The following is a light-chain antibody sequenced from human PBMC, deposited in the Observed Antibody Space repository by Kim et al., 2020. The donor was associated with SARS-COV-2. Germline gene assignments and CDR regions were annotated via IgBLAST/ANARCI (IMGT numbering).Light chain of an antibody. V-gene: IGLV3-21*03. Sequence: SYVLTQSPSVSVAPGKTARITCGGNNLERRSVHWYQQKPGQAPVLILFDDSDRSSGIPERFSGSNSGNTATLTISRVEAGDEADYYCQVWDSITDPVIFGGGTQLTVL. CDR1: NLERRS. J-gene: IGLJ2*01. CDR2: DDS. CDR3: QVWDSITDPVI.